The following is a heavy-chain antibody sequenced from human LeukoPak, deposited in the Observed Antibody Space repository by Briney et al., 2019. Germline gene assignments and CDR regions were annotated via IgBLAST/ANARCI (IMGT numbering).Heavy chain of an antibody. CDR3: ARDAAIFDSRGYYFLW. J-gene: IGHJ4*02. CDR1: GGTFSGSG. V-gene: IGHV1-69*01. D-gene: IGHD3-22*01. CDR2: IIPIFGTS. Sequence: SVKVSCKASGGTFSGSGVSWVRQSPGQGLEWMGGIIPIFGTSNYAQKFQGRVTITADESTSTAYMELTSLRSDDTAIYYCARDAAIFDSRGYYFLWWGQGALVTVSS.